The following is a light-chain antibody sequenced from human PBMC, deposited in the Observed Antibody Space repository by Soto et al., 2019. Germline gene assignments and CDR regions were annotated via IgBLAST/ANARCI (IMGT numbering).Light chain of an antibody. CDR2: EVN. CDR1: RSDIGDSNF. Sequence: QSALTQPASVSGSPGQSVTISCTGPRSDIGDSNFIAWCEHSTGKAPRLLIYEVNNRPSGVSRRXSGSKSGNTASLTISGLQAEDEAEYSRSSYTNINTRACVFGTGTKVTVL. CDR3: SSYTNINTRACV. V-gene: IGLV2-14*01. J-gene: IGLJ1*01.